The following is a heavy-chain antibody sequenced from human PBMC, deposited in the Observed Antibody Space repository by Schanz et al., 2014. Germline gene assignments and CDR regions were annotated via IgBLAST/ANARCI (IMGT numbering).Heavy chain of an antibody. CDR1: GFTFSSYA. Sequence: EGQLLESGGGLIQPGGSLRLSCAASGFTFSSYAMSWVRQAPGKGLEWVSTISASGGSTYYADSVKGRFTISRDNSKNILYLQMNSLRAEDTAVYYCAKARRKSKCSRGRCVHYSYYGMDVWGQGTTVTVSS. D-gene: IGHD2-15*01. CDR3: AKARRKSKCSRGRCVHYSYYGMDV. V-gene: IGHV3-23*01. CDR2: ISASGGST. J-gene: IGHJ6*02.